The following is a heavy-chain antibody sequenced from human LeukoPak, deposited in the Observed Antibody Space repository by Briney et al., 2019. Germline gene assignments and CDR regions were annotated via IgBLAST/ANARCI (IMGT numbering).Heavy chain of an antibody. CDR3: ARHTRNHGMEV. J-gene: IGHJ6*02. CDR1: GGSISSGDYS. D-gene: IGHD1-14*01. V-gene: IGHV4-31*03. Sequence: PSQTQSLICIVSGGSISSGDYSWTWIRQHPGKGLEWIGYIYNSGSTSYKPSLKSRVTISEDTSQNQFSLKLSSVTAADTAVYYCARHTRNHGMEVWGQGTTVTVSS. CDR2: IYNSGST.